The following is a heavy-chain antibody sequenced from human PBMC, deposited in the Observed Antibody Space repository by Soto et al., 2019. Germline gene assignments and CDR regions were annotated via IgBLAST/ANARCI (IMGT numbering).Heavy chain of an antibody. V-gene: IGHV3-23*01. Sequence: GGSLRLSCAASGFSFAGYAVAWVRQAPGKGLEWVSTVSGGGGSTYYADSVKGRFTISRDNSGNTVYLQMNSLNAGDTALYYCAKAESFNGYYNAFDSWGQGTRVTVSS. CDR2: VSGGGGST. CDR1: GFSFAGYA. D-gene: IGHD3-9*01. J-gene: IGHJ4*02. CDR3: AKAESFNGYYNAFDS.